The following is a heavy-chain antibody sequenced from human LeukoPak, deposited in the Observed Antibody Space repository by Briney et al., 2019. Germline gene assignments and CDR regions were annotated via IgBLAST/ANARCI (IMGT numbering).Heavy chain of an antibody. D-gene: IGHD3-10*01. CDR1: GDTLTGYY. V-gene: IGHV1-2*02. CDR3: AGYTVVRGLTLSAFDI. Sequence: GASVKVSCKASGDTLTGYYIHWVRQSPRQGLECMGCFHPNTGATHYAQKFQGRVTMTRDTSIDTDFLELRSLISDDTALYYCAGYTVVRGLTLSAFDIWGQGTMVTVSS. J-gene: IGHJ3*02. CDR2: FHPNTGAT.